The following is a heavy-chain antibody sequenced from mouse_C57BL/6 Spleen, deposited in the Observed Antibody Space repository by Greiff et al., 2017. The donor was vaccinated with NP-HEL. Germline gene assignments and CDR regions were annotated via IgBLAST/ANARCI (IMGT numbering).Heavy chain of an antibody. Sequence: VQLQQPGAELVRPGTSVKMSCKASGYTFTSYWMHWVKQRPGQGLEWIGVIDPSDSYTNYNQKFKGKATLTVDTSSSTAYMQLSSLTSEDSAVYYCARRENYGSIAFDYWGQGTTLTVAS. D-gene: IGHD1-1*01. J-gene: IGHJ2*01. CDR3: ARRENYGSIAFDY. CDR2: IDPSDSYT. CDR1: GYTFTSYW. V-gene: IGHV1-59*01.